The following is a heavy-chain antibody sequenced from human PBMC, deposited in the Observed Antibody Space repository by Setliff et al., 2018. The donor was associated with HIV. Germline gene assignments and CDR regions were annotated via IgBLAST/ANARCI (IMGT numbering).Heavy chain of an antibody. CDR2: IKEDGSAT. V-gene: IGHV3-7*01. J-gene: IGHJ3*01. CDR1: GFSFSKYS. Sequence: PGESLKISCAAFGFSFSKYSMSWVRQAPGKGLEWVANIKEDGSATYYVESVRGRFTISRDNPNNLLYLQMDSLRGEDTAVYYCAREGVHHNFWSGYTYYYGLDVWGQGTTVTVS. D-gene: IGHD3-3*01. CDR3: AREGVHHNFWSGYTYYYGLDV.